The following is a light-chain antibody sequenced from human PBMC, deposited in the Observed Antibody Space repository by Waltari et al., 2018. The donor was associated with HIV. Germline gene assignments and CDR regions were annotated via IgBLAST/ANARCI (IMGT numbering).Light chain of an antibody. Sequence: DIQLTQSPSSLSASLGDRVTITCRASHAIDEYLNWYQHRPGRAPKLLIYDVSHRDIGVPSRFTGSGSGTHFTLTINSLQPEDFATYYCQQYAHIPPVTFGQGTRLDNK. J-gene: IGKJ5*01. CDR1: HAIDEY. V-gene: IGKV1-33*01. CDR3: QQYAHIPPVT. CDR2: DVS.